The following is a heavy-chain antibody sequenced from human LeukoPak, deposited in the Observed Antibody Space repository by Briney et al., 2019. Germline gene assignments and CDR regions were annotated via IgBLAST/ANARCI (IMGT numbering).Heavy chain of an antibody. CDR1: VSIRSYF. V-gene: IGHV4-59*08. CDR2: VSFSGNT. Sequence: NPSETLSLTCTVVSIRSYFWSWIRQSPGKGLEWIGYVSFSGNTKYNPSLKSRVTISLDTSKKHFSLNLTSVTAADTAVYYCARHVNLKNQVVKDYFDFWGQGTLVTVSS. J-gene: IGHJ4*02. D-gene: IGHD3-16*02. CDR3: ARHVNLKNQVVKDYFDF.